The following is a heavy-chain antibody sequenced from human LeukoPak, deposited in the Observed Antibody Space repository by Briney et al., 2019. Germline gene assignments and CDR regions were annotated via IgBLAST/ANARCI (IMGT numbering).Heavy chain of an antibody. CDR2: ITHSGST. V-gene: IGHV4-34*01. J-gene: IGHJ5*02. CDR1: GGSFHAFF. Sequence: SETLSLTCAVDGGSFHAFFWSWLRQPPGKGLEWIGHITHSGSTSYNPSHRSRVSLSVDPSKHQFSLRLSSVTAADTAVYYCARAYGAMDWFDPWGQGTLVTVSS. D-gene: IGHD4-17*01. CDR3: ARAYGAMDWFDP.